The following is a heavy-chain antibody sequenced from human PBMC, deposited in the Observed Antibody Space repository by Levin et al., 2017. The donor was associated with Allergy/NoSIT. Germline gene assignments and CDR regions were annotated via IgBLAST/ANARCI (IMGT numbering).Heavy chain of an antibody. D-gene: IGHD3/OR15-3a*01. J-gene: IGHJ4*02. Sequence: PGGSLRLSCVVSGYSISSGSFWGWIRQPPGKGLEWIANIYYSGSTYYNPSLKGRVTISMDTSKNQFSLELRSATAADTATYFCSREGRYDLLTGDYGENYWGQGVLVTVSS. CDR1: GYSISSGSF. CDR3: SREGRYDLLTGDYGENY. CDR2: IYYSGST. V-gene: IGHV4-38-2*02.